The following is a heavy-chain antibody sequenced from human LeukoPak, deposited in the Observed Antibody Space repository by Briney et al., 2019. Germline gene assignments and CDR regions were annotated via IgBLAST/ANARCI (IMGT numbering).Heavy chain of an antibody. CDR3: AKDRGITMIVVVITTDDAFDI. J-gene: IGHJ3*02. CDR1: GFSFNNYA. CDR2: ITGNDGSA. V-gene: IGHV3-23*01. D-gene: IGHD3-22*01. Sequence: GGSLRLSCAASGFSFNNYAMSWVRQAPGKGLEWVSVITGNDGSAYYADSVKGRFTISRDDSKSMLYLQMNSLRAEDTAVYYCAKDRGITMIVVVITTDDAFDIWGQGTMVTVSS.